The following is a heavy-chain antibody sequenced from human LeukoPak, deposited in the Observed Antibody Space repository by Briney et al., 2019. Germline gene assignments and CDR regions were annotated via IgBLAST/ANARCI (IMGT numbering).Heavy chain of an antibody. CDR2: ISDSGDNT. V-gene: IGHV3-23*01. CDR3: VKRTPASSGCDY. Sequence: GGSLRLSCAASGFTFSSYAMSWVRQAPGKGLEWVSAISDSGDNTYYVDSVKGRFTISRDNSKNTLYLQMNSLRAEDTAVYYCVKRTPASSGCDYWGQGTLVTVSS. J-gene: IGHJ4*02. CDR1: GFTFSSYA. D-gene: IGHD6-19*01.